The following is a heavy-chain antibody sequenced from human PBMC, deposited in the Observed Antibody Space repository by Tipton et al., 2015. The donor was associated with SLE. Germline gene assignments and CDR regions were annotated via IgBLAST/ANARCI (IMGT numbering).Heavy chain of an antibody. D-gene: IGHD1-7*01. Sequence: TLSLTCTVSGGSISSSSYYWGWIRQPPGKGLEWIGSIYYSGSTYYNPSLKSRVTISVDTSKNQFSLKLSSVTAADTAVYYCARVHGSVVTGTRRGFDPWGQGTLVTVSS. J-gene: IGHJ5*02. V-gene: IGHV4-39*07. CDR3: ARVHGSVVTGTRRGFDP. CDR1: GGSISSSSYY. CDR2: IYYSGST.